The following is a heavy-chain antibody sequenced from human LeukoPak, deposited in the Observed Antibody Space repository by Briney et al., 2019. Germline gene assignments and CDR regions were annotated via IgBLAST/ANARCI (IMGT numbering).Heavy chain of an antibody. CDR1: GGSISSYY. CDR2: IYYSGST. Sequence: SETLSLTCTVSGGSISSYYWSWIRQPPGKGLEWIGYIYYSGSTNYNPSLKSRVTISVDTSKNQFSLKLSSVTAADTAVYYCARPKENYGDYVDAFDIWGQGTMVTVSS. D-gene: IGHD4-17*01. J-gene: IGHJ3*02. CDR3: ARPKENYGDYVDAFDI. V-gene: IGHV4-59*01.